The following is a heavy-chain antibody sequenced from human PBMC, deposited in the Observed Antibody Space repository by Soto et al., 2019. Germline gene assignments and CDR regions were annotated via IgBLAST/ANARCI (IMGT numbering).Heavy chain of an antibody. CDR3: ARGRTTGVDY. J-gene: IGHJ4*02. V-gene: IGHV1-2*02. D-gene: IGHD3-10*01. CDR2: INFNSGGT. Sequence: QVQLVQSGAEVKKPGASVKVSCKASEYTFTGYYMHWVRQAPGQGLEWMGWINFNSGGTNYAQKFQGRVTMTRDTSISTAYMELSSLRSDDMAVYYCARGRTTGVDYWGQGTLVTVPS. CDR1: EYTFTGYY.